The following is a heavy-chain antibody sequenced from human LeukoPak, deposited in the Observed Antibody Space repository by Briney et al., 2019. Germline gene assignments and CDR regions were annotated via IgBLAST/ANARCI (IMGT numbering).Heavy chain of an antibody. D-gene: IGHD3-10*02. J-gene: IGHJ4*02. CDR1: GCIFSTYD. CDR2: IIPMFNTT. Sequence: GASVKVSCKVSGCIFSTYDISWVRQAPGQGLEWMGRIIPMFNTTNYAQKFQGRVTITADEATSTAYMELSSLRPEDTAIYYCARMFNIGFDYWGQGTLVTVPS. CDR3: ARMFNIGFDY. V-gene: IGHV1-69*15.